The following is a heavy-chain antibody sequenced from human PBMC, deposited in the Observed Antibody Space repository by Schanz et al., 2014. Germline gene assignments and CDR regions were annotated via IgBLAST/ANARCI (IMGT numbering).Heavy chain of an antibody. D-gene: IGHD3-10*01. CDR3: ARGIITMVRGGDVGAFDM. CDR1: GFTFISYD. CDR2: IRYDGRNK. J-gene: IGHJ3*02. Sequence: QAQLVESGGGVVQPGRSLRLSCVASGFTFISYDIHWVRQAPGKGLEWVAVIRYDGRNKNFVESVKGRFTISRDNSKNALYLQMDSLRAEDTAVYYCARGIITMVRGGDVGAFDMWGQGTMVTVSS. V-gene: IGHV3-33*01.